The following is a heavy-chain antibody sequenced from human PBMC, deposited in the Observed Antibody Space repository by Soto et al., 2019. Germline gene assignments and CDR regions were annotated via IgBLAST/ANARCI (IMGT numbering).Heavy chain of an antibody. CDR2: IVAGSGNT. CDR1: GFTFTSSA. CDR3: AAGPFDSSGYYPKYYFEY. J-gene: IGHJ4*02. V-gene: IGHV1-58*01. Sequence: GASVKVSCKASGFTFTSSAVQWVRQARGQRLEWIGWIVAGSGNTNYAQKFQERVIITRDMSTSTAYMELSSLRSEDTAVYYCAAGPFDSSGYYPKYYFEYWGKGTLVTVSS. D-gene: IGHD3-22*01.